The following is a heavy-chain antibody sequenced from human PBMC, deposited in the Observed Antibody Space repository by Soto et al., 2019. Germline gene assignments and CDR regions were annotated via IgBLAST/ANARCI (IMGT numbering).Heavy chain of an antibody. Sequence: NPSETLSLTCAVCGGSVSGYYWSWIRQPPGKGLEWIGDINYSGSTNYNPSLKSRVTISVDTSKNQFSLKLSSVTAAVTAVYYCARAVAPALFDYWGQGTLVTVSS. CDR3: ARAVAPALFDY. CDR2: INYSGST. J-gene: IGHJ4*02. CDR1: GGSVSGYY. D-gene: IGHD2-15*01. V-gene: IGHV4-34*01.